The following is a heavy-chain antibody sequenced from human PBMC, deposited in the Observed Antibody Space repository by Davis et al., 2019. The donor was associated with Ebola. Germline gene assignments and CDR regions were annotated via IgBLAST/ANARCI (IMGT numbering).Heavy chain of an antibody. Sequence: GESLKISCAASGFTFSSYGMHWVRQAPGKGLEWVAVIWYDGSNKYYADSVKGRFTISRDNSKNTLYLQMNSLKTEDTAVYYCTQTVSYGPDYWGQGTLVTVSS. CDR3: TQTVSYGPDY. CDR1: GFTFSSYG. CDR2: IWYDGSNK. J-gene: IGHJ4*02. V-gene: IGHV3-33*01. D-gene: IGHD5-18*01.